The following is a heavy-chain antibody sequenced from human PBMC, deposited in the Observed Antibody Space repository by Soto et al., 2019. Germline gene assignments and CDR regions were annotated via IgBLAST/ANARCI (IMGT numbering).Heavy chain of an antibody. D-gene: IGHD3-22*01. CDR2: INAGNGYT. CDR1: GYTFSLYA. J-gene: IGHJ4*02. V-gene: IGHV1-3*01. CDR3: ARAREYYDSSGFSY. Sequence: ASVKVSCKASGYTFSLYAIHWVRPAPGQRLEWMGWINAGNGYTKYSQKFQGRVTITRDTSASTAYMELSSLRSKDAAVYYCARAREYYDSSGFSYWGQGTRVTVSS.